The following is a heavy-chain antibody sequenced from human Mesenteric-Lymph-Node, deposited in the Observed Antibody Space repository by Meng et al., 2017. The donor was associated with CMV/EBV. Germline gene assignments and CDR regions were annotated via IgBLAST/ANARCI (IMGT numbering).Heavy chain of an antibody. D-gene: IGHD6-13*01. J-gene: IGHJ6*02. CDR3: ARDRDSGSWSNYFYYAMDV. V-gene: IGHV3-11*04. Sequence: GESLKISCAASGFTFSSYAMSWIRQTPGKGLEWVSSISGTGLPIHYANSVRGRFTVSRDNTQNSLYLQMHSLRPEDAAVYYCARDRDSGSWSNYFYYAMDVWGQGTTVTVSS. CDR1: GFTFSSYA. CDR2: ISGTGLPI.